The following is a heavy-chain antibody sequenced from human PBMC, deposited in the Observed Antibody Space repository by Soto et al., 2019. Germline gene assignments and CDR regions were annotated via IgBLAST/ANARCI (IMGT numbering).Heavy chain of an antibody. J-gene: IGHJ5*02. V-gene: IGHV4-30-2*05. Sequence: SETLSLTCAVSGGSISSGGYSWSWIRQSPGKGLEWIGYIYHSGSTYYNPSLKSRVTISVDTSKNQFSLKLSSVTAADTAVYYCARSIRDYDILTGYYKSHWFDPWGQGTLVTRLL. CDR1: GGSISSGGYS. CDR2: IYHSGST. CDR3: ARSIRDYDILTGYYKSHWFDP. D-gene: IGHD3-9*01.